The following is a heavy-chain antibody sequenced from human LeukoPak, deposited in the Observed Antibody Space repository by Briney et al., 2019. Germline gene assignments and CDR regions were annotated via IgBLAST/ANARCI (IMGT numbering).Heavy chain of an antibody. Sequence: GGSLRLSCAASGFTFSSYAMSWVRQAPGKGLEWVSAISGSGGSTYYADSVKGRFTISRDNSKNTLYLQMNSLRAEDTAVYYCAQGAYDSSGYYYVNYYGMDVWGQGTTVTVSS. D-gene: IGHD3-22*01. CDR3: AQGAYDSSGYYYVNYYGMDV. CDR1: GFTFSSYA. V-gene: IGHV3-23*01. J-gene: IGHJ6*02. CDR2: ISGSGGST.